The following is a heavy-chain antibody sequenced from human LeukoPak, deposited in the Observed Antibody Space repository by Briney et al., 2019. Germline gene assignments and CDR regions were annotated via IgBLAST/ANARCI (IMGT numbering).Heavy chain of an antibody. D-gene: IGHD3-22*01. J-gene: IGHJ4*02. CDR1: GGTFSSYA. CDR3: ARASEYYYDSSGYYLDY. Sequence: SVKASCKASGGTFSSYAISWVRQAPGQGLEWMGGIIPIFGTANYAQKFQGRVTITADKSTSTAYMELSRLRFDDTAVYYCARASEYYYDSSGYYLDYWGQGTLVTVSS. V-gene: IGHV1-69*06. CDR2: IIPIFGTA.